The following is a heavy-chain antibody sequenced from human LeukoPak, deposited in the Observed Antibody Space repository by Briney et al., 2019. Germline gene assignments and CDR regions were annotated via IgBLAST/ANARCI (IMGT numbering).Heavy chain of an antibody. J-gene: IGHJ4*02. V-gene: IGHV4-59*01. Sequence: SETLSLTCTVSGGSISPYYWTWIRQPPGKGLEWVGCIYYNGETNYNPSLKSRVTASVDTSKNQLSLRLSPVTAADTAVYYCARGGYDDLTAGWLGPLDFWGQGSLVTVSS. CDR3: ARGGYDDLTAGWLGPLDF. CDR2: IYYNGET. D-gene: IGHD3-9*01. CDR1: GGSISPYY.